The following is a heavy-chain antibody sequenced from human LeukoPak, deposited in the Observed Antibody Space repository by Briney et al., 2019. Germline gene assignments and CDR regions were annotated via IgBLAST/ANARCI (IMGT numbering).Heavy chain of an antibody. CDR1: GFTFSSYA. V-gene: IGHV3-30-3*01. J-gene: IGHJ4*02. Sequence: PGGSLRLSCAASGFTFSSYAMHWVRQAPGKGLEWVAVISYDGSNKYYADSVKGRFTISRDNSKNTLYLQMNSLRAEDTAVYYCARDLAVAGKLDYWGQGTLVTVSS. CDR2: ISYDGSNK. D-gene: IGHD6-19*01. CDR3: ARDLAVAGKLDY.